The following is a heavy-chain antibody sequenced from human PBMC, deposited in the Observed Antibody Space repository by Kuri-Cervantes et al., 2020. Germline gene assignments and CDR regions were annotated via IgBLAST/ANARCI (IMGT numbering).Heavy chain of an antibody. CDR2: IKQDGSEK. CDR1: GFTFSSYG. J-gene: IGHJ4*02. D-gene: IGHD3-16*01. Sequence: GESLKISCAASGFTFSSYGMHWVRQAPGKGLEWVANIKQDGSEKYYVDSVKGRFTISRDNSKNTLYLQMNSLRAEDTAVYYCAKAAWGANDYWGQGTLVTVSS. CDR3: AKAAWGANDY. V-gene: IGHV3-7*01.